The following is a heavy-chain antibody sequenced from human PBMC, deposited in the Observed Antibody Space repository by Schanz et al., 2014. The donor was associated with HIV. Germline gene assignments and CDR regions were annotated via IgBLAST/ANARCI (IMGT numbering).Heavy chain of an antibody. V-gene: IGHV1-2*02. CDR1: GYTFTGYY. J-gene: IGHJ5*02. Sequence: VQLVQSRGEVKKPGASVKVSCKTSGYTFTGYYMHWVRQAPGQGLEWMGWINPNSGGTNYAQKFQGRVTMTRDTSISTAYMEMRRLRSDDTAVYYCARDVSVDCTGINNCYTRKWFDPWGQGTLVTVSS. CDR2: INPNSGGT. CDR3: ARDVSVDCTGINNCYTRKWFDP. D-gene: IGHD2-2*02.